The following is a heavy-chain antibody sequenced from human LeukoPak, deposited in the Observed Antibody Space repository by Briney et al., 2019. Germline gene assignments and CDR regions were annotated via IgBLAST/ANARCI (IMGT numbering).Heavy chain of an antibody. CDR3: ARLHAATLHYYYMDV. D-gene: IGHD1-26*01. V-gene: IGHV1-2*06. CDR2: INPNSGGT. CDR1: GYTFTGYY. Sequence: ASVKVSCKASGYTFTGYYMHWVRQAPGQGLEWMGRINPNSGGTNYAQKFQGRVTMTRDTSISTAYMELSRLRSDDTAVYYCARLHAATLHYYYMDVWGKGTTVTVSS. J-gene: IGHJ6*03.